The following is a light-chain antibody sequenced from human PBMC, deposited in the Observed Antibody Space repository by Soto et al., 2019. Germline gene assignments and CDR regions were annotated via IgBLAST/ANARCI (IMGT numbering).Light chain of an antibody. CDR3: QSYDSSLSGWL. V-gene: IGLV1-40*01. J-gene: IGLJ3*02. Sequence: QSVLTQPPSVSGAPGQRVTISCTGSRSNIGAGYNVHWYQQVPGTAPKLLIYGDSNRPSGVPDRFSGSKSGTSAYLAITGLQAEDEADYYCQSYDSSLSGWLFGGGTKLTVL. CDR1: RSNIGAGYN. CDR2: GDS.